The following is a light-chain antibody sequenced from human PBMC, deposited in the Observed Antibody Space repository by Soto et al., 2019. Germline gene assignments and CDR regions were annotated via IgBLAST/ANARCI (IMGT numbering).Light chain of an antibody. CDR3: CSYAGSYSWV. Sequence: QSVLTQPASVSGSPGQSITISCTGTSSDVGGYKYVSWYQQHPGKAPKFIIYDVSERPSGVPDRFSGSKSGNTASLTISGLEAEDEADYYCCSYAGSYSWVFGGGTQLTVL. CDR1: SSDVGGYKY. CDR2: DVS. V-gene: IGLV2-11*01. J-gene: IGLJ3*02.